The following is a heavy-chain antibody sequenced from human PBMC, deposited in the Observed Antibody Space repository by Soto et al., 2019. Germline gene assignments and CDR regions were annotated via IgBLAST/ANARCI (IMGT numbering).Heavy chain of an antibody. V-gene: IGHV1-18*01. Sequence: GPSVKVSCKASGYTFTSYGISWVRQAPGQGLEWMGWISAYNGNTNYAQKLQGRVTMTTDTSTSTAYMELRSLRSDDTAVYYCARMFGELLQNYYYYYYTDVWGKGTTVTVSS. CDR3: ARMFGELLQNYYYYYYTDV. D-gene: IGHD3-10*02. J-gene: IGHJ6*03. CDR2: ISAYNGNT. CDR1: GYTFTSYG.